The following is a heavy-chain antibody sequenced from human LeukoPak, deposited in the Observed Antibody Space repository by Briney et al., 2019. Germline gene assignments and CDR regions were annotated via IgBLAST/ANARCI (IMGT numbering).Heavy chain of an antibody. Sequence: PGGSLRLSCVASGFTFSSYTMNWVRQAPGKGLEWVSSLSSSSNYIYYTDSVKGRFTISRDDAKNSLYLQMSGLRAEDTVVYYCARFYDGSGYYSWGRGTLVTVSS. CDR2: LSSSSNYI. V-gene: IGHV3-21*01. J-gene: IGHJ4*02. CDR3: ARFYDGSGYYS. D-gene: IGHD3-22*01. CDR1: GFTFSSYT.